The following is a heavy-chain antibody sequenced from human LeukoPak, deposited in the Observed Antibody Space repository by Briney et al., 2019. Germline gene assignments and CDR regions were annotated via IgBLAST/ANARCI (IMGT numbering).Heavy chain of an antibody. CDR1: GGSFSGYY. V-gene: IGHV4-34*01. D-gene: IGHD3-10*01. CDR2: INHSGST. J-gene: IGHJ6*02. Sequence: TSETLSLTCAVYGGSFSGYYWSWIRQPPGKGLEWIGEINHSGSTNYNPSLKSRVTISVDTSKNQFSLKLSSVTAADTAVYYCARADVLLWFGESLTDYGMDVWGQGTTVTVSS. CDR3: ARADVLLWFGESLTDYGMDV.